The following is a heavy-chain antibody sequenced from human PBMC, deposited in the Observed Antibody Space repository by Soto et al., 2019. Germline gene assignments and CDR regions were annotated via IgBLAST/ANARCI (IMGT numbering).Heavy chain of an antibody. J-gene: IGHJ5*02. D-gene: IGHD1-20*01. CDR3: ARVGGINWFDP. CDR2: IYYSGST. CDR1: GGSISTGGYY. V-gene: IGHV4-31*03. Sequence: SETLSLTCTVSGGSISTGGYYWSWIRQHPGKGLEWIGYIYYSGSTYYNPSLKSRVTISVDTSKNQFSLKLSSVTAADTAVYYCARVGGINWFDPWGQGTLVTVSS.